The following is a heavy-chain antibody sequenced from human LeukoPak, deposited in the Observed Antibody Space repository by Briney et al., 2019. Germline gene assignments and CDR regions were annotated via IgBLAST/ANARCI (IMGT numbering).Heavy chain of an antibody. V-gene: IGHV3-48*01. D-gene: IGHD5-24*01. Sequence: GGSLRLSCAASGFTFSDYSMNWVRQAPGKGLEWISYIGIDSGNTNYADSVKGRFTISGDQAKNSLYLQMNSLRVEDTAVYYCARDYKYALDNWGQGTLVTVSS. CDR2: IGIDSGNT. CDR1: GFTFSDYS. J-gene: IGHJ4*02. CDR3: ARDYKYALDN.